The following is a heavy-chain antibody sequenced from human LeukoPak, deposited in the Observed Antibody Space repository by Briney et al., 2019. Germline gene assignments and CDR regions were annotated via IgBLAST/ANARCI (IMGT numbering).Heavy chain of an antibody. CDR2: FYGGGGST. V-gene: IGHV3-23*01. D-gene: IGHD6-19*01. Sequence: GGSLRLSCAASGFTLSNFAMNWVRQAPGKGLEWVSIFYGGGGSTYYADSVKGRFTISRDNSKNTLYLQMNSLRAEDTAVYYCAKARRVYSSGYYIDYWGQGTLVTVSS. CDR1: GFTLSNFA. J-gene: IGHJ4*02. CDR3: AKARRVYSSGYYIDY.